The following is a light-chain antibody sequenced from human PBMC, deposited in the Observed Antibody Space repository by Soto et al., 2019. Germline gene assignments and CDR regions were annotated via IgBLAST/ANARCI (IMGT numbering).Light chain of an antibody. CDR3: QQRKNWPPIT. CDR2: AAS. Sequence: ETVMTQSPVTLSVSPGERATLSCRASQSVSSNLAWYQQKPGQSPRLLIYAASTRATGIPDRFSGSGSGTDFTLTISSLEPEDFAVYYCQQRKNWPPITFGQGTRLEIK. V-gene: IGKV3D-15*01. CDR1: QSVSSN. J-gene: IGKJ5*01.